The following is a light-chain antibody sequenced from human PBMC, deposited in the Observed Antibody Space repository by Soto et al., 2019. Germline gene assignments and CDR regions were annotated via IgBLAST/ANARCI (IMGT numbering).Light chain of an antibody. J-gene: IGKJ2*01. Sequence: EIVLTQSPATLSLSPGERATLSCRASQSVSSYLACYQQKPGQAPRLLIYDASNRATAIPARFSGSGSGTDFTLTISSLEPEDFAVYYCQQRSNWPPDTFGQGTKLEIK. CDR3: QQRSNWPPDT. V-gene: IGKV3-11*01. CDR2: DAS. CDR1: QSVSSY.